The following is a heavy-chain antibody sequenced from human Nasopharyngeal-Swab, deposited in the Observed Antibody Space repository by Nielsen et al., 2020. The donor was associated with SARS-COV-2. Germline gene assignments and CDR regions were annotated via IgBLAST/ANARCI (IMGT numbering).Heavy chain of an antibody. J-gene: IGHJ5*02. CDR2: IYYSGST. V-gene: IGHV4-39*01. D-gene: IGHD3-3*01. Sequence: SETLSLTCTVSGGSISSSSYYWGWIRQPPGKGLEWIGSIYYSGSTYSNPSLKSRVTISVDTSKNQFSLKLGSVTAADTAVYYCARQGITIFGVVIISTPKSNWFDPWGQGTLVTVSS. CDR3: ARQGITIFGVVIISTPKSNWFDP. CDR1: GGSISSSSYY.